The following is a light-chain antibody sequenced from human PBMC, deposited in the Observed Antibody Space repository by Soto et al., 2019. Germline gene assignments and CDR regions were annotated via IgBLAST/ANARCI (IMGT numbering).Light chain of an antibody. CDR2: DDR. J-gene: IGLJ1*01. V-gene: IGLV3-21*02. CDR1: NIGSRS. CDR3: QVWDSTSDHYV. Sequence: YELTQPPSVSVAPGQTASISCGGNNIGSRSVHWYQQKPGQAPVLVVYDDRDRPSGIPERFAGSNSGNTATLTISRVEAGDEADYYCQVWDSTSDHYVFGTGTKVTV.